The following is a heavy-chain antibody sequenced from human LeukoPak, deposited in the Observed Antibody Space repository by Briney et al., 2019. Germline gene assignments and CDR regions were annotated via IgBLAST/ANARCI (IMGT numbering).Heavy chain of an antibody. J-gene: IGHJ4*02. CDR3: AKWGDYDVLTGYYDPDN. V-gene: IGHV3-9*01. CDR1: GFTFDDYA. CDR2: ISWNSGSI. Sequence: GRSLRLSCAASGFTFDDYAMHWVRQAPGKGLEWVSGISWNSGSIGYADSVKGRFTISRDNARNSLYLQMNSLRAEDTAVYYCAKWGDYDVLTGYYDPDNWGQGTLVTVSS. D-gene: IGHD3-9*01.